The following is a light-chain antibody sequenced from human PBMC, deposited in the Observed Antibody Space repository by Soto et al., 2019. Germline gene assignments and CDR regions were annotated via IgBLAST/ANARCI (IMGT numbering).Light chain of an antibody. CDR3: QQYNSWPPGYT. J-gene: IGKJ2*01. Sequence: EIMMTQSPATLSVSPGQRATLSCRASQSLSNLAWYQQKPGQAPRLLIYRASTRATGIPARFSGGGSGTEFTLTISSLHSEDFAVYYCQQYNSWPPGYTFGQGTKVDIK. CDR2: RAS. V-gene: IGKV3-15*01. CDR1: QSLSN.